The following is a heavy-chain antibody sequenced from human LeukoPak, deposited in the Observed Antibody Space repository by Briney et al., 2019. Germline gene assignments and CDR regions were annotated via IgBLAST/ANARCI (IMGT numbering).Heavy chain of an antibody. CDR2: ISCDSDYM. D-gene: IGHD6-6*01. V-gene: IGHV3-21*01. Sequence: GESLRLSCAASGFTFTTYDMNWVRQAPGRGLEWVSYISCDSDYMYLADSVKGRFTISRDNAKNSLYLQMNSRRGEDTAVYYCARDDASTARASGMDVWGKGTTVTVPS. CDR3: ARDDASTARASGMDV. J-gene: IGHJ6*04. CDR1: GFTFTTYD.